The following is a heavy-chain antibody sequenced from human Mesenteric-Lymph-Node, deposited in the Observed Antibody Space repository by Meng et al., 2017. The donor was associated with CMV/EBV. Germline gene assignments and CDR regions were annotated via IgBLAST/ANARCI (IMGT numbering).Heavy chain of an antibody. CDR2: IYYSGST. D-gene: IGHD3-9*01. CDR1: GGSISSGGSY. J-gene: IGHJ4*02. CDR3: ARGAQLRYFDH. Sequence: CTVSGGSISSGGSYWSWIRQHPGKGLEWIGYIYYSGSTYYNPSLKSRVTISVDTSKNQFSLKLSSVTAADTAVYYCARGAQLRYFDHWGQGTLVTVSS. V-gene: IGHV4-31*03.